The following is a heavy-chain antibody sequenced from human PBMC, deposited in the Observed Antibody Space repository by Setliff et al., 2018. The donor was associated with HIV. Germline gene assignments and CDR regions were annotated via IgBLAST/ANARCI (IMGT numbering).Heavy chain of an antibody. V-gene: IGHV3-20*04. CDR1: GFNFDSA. CDR2: LNWNGHIT. CDR3: ARVITYCTNGVCYAFDM. D-gene: IGHD2-8*01. Sequence: LRLSCAASGFNFDSAMSWVRQAPGKGLEWVSGLNWNGHITSYADSVKGRFTVSRDSAKNSLYLQMNSLRVEDTALYYCARVITYCTNGVCYAFDMRGQGTVVTVSS. J-gene: IGHJ3*02.